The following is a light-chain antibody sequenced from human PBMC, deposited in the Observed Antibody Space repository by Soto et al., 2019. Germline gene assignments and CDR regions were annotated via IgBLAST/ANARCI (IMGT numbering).Light chain of an antibody. CDR3: QHSYSTPYT. J-gene: IGKJ2*01. CDR1: QIISSF. V-gene: IGKV1-39*01. Sequence: DLQMTQSPSSLSASVGDRVTITCRASQIISSFLNWYQQEPGKAPKLLIYGASSLQREVPSRLGSGGSGTDFTLTFGSLQPEEFATYYCQHSYSTPYTFGQGTELDIK. CDR2: GAS.